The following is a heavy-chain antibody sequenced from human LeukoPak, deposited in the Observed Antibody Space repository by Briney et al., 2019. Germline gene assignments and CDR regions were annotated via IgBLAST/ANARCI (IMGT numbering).Heavy chain of an antibody. CDR3: ARGLYDMDV. J-gene: IGHJ6*04. CDR2: ISPSSTYT. V-gene: IGHV3-11*06. Sequence: GGSLRLSCAASGFSFGDFYITWIRQAPGKGLEWLSHISPSSTYTNFADSVKGRFTISRDNANNSLYLQMNSLRAEDTAVYYCARGLYDMDVWGEGTTVTVSS. CDR1: GFSFGDFY.